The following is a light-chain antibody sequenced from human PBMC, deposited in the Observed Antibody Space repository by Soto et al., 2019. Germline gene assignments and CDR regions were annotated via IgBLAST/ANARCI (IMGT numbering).Light chain of an antibody. J-gene: IGKJ1*01. Sequence: DIQMTQSPSTLSASVGDRVTITCRASQSISSWLAWYQQKPGKAPKLLIYKASSLESGLPSRFSVSGSGTEFTLTISSLQPDDFATYYCQQYNSYPWTFGQGTKVEIK. CDR2: KAS. CDR3: QQYNSYPWT. V-gene: IGKV1-5*03. CDR1: QSISSW.